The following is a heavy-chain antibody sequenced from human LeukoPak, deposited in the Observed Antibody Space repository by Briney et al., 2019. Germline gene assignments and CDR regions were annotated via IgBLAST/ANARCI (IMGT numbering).Heavy chain of an antibody. CDR2: IYYTGST. CDR1: GGSIISSSDY. Sequence: PSETLSLTCTVSGGSIISSSDYWGWIRQPPGKGLEWIASIYYTGSTYYNPSLKSRVTISVETPKNEFSLRLSSVTAADTAVYYCARHSIRDNSHYAYWGQGILVTVSS. J-gene: IGHJ4*02. CDR3: ARHSIRDNSHYAY. D-gene: IGHD1-26*01. V-gene: IGHV4-39*01.